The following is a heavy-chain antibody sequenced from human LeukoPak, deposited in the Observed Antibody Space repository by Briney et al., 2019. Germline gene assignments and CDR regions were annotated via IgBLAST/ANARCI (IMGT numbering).Heavy chain of an antibody. CDR1: GYTLTELS. CDR3: ATAKYSSGWYGAFDI. CDR2: FDPEDGET. J-gene: IGHJ3*02. V-gene: IGHV1-24*01. Sequence: ASVKVSCKVSGYTLTELSMHWVRQALGKGREWMGGFDPEDGETIYAQKFQGRVTMTEDTSTDTAYMELRSLRSEDTAVYYCATAKYSSGWYGAFDIWGQGTMVTVSS. D-gene: IGHD6-19*01.